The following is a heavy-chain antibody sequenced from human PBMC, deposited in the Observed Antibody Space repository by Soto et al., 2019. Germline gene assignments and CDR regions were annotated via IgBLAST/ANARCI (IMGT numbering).Heavy chain of an antibody. J-gene: IGHJ4*02. V-gene: IGHV1-18*04. CDR3: AREFYPVACFFDY. CDR2: VSGYNDKT. Sequence: ASVKVSCKASGYTFTNHGISWVRQAPGQGLEWVGWVSGYNDKTKSAQKFKGRVTMTTDTSTSTAYMELRSLRSDDTAVYYCAREFYPVACFFDYCGQGTLVTVSS. CDR1: GYTFTNHG. D-gene: IGHD2-15*01.